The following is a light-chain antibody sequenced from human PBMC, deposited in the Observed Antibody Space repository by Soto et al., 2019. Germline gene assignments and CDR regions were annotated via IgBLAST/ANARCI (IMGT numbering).Light chain of an antibody. CDR1: QSIYIYY. Sequence: EIVLTQSPGTLSLSPGERATLSCRAIQSIYIYYLAWYQHKPGQAPRLLTSGEYTRASGIPDRFSGSGSGTDFTLTINRLDPEDFAWYFCQQYGSSPYTFGQGTNVEIK. J-gene: IGKJ2*01. CDR2: GEY. CDR3: QQYGSSPYT. V-gene: IGKV3-20*01.